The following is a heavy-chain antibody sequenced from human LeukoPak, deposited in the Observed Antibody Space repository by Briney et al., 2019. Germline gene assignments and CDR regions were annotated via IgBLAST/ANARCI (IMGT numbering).Heavy chain of an antibody. CDR1: GGSFSGYY. CDR3: ARGPQLPSVVVPARGFDP. CDR2: INHSGST. D-gene: IGHD2-2*01. Sequence: SETLSLTCAVYGGSFSGYYWSWIRQPPGKGLEWIGEINHSGSTNYNPSLKSRVTISVDTSKNQFSLKLSSVTAADTAVYYCARGPQLPSVVVPARGFDPWGQGTLVTVSS. J-gene: IGHJ5*02. V-gene: IGHV4-34*01.